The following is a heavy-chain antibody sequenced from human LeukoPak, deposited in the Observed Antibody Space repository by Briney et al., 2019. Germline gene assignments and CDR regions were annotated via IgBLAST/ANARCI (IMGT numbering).Heavy chain of an antibody. V-gene: IGHV3-23*01. CDR3: AKDPTSGWYIGGFDY. Sequence: GGSLRLSCAASGFTFSSYAMTWVRQAPGKGLEWVSAISGDGSDTYYADSVKGRFTISRDNSKNTLYLQVNSLRAEDTAVYYCAKDPTSGWYIGGFDYWGQGTLVTVSS. J-gene: IGHJ4*02. CDR1: GFTFSSYA. CDR2: ISGDGSDT. D-gene: IGHD6-19*01.